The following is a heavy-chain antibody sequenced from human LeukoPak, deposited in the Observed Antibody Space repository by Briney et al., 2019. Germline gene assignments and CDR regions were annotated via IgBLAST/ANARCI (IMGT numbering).Heavy chain of an antibody. J-gene: IGHJ4*02. CDR3: ARDYYDSSTYYYN. V-gene: IGHV3-7*01. CDR2: IKQDGSDK. D-gene: IGHD3-22*01. Sequence: GGSLRLSCAASGFTFSSYWMSWVRQAPGKGLEWVANIKQDGSDKYYVDSVKGRFTISRDNAKNSLYLQMNSLRAEDTAVYYCARDYYDSSTYYYNWGQGTLVTVSS. CDR1: GFTFSSYW.